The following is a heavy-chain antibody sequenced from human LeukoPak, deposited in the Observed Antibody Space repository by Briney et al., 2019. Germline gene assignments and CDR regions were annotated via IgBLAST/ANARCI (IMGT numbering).Heavy chain of an antibody. D-gene: IGHD6-19*01. CDR2: INWNGGST. J-gene: IGHJ6*03. V-gene: IGHV3-20*04. CDR1: GFPFGDYG. CDR3: ARDRAGWYDDYYYYMDV. Sequence: GGSLRLSCAASGFPFGDYGMRWVRQAPGKGLEWGSGINWNGGSTGYADSVKGRFTISRDNAKNSLYLQMNSLRAEDTALYYCARDRAGWYDDYYYYMDVWGKGTTVTVSS.